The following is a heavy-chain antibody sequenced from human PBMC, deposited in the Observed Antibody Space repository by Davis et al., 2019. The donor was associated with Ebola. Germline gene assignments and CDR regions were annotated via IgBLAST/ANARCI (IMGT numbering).Heavy chain of an antibody. V-gene: IGHV1-69*04. CDR3: AREAATSPVAFDI. Sequence: SVKVSFKASVGTFSSYAISWVRQAPGQGLEWMGRIIPILGIANYAHKFQGRVTITADKSTIKAYMELSSLRSADTAVYYYAREAATSPVAFDIWGQGTMVTVSS. J-gene: IGHJ3*02. D-gene: IGHD4-17*01. CDR2: IIPILGIA. CDR1: VGTFSSYA.